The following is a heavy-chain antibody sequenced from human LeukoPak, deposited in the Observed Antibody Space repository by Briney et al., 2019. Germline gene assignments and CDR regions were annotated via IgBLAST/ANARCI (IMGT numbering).Heavy chain of an antibody. CDR2: IYYSGST. D-gene: IGHD2-2*01. CDR1: GGSISSYY. J-gene: IGHJ5*02. Sequence: SETLSLTCTVSGGSISSYYWSWIRQPPGKGLKWIGYIYYSGSTSYSPSLRSRVTISVDTSKNQFSLKLSSVTAADTAVYYCAFSSSVVSPDWFDPWGQGILVTVSS. CDR3: AFSSSVVSPDWFDP. V-gene: IGHV4-59*01.